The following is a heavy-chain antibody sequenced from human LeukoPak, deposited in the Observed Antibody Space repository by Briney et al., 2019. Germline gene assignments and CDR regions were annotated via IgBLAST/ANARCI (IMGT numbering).Heavy chain of an antibody. CDR1: GFTFSTYS. J-gene: IGHJ4*02. D-gene: IGHD3-10*01. CDR2: ISSGTGTI. Sequence: GGSLKLSCAASGFTFSTYSMNWVRQAPGKGLEWVSYISSGTGTINYADSVKGRFTISRDNAKNTLYLQVHSLRAEDTAVYYCARYGINYFDYWGQGALVTVSS. CDR3: ARYGINYFDY. V-gene: IGHV3-48*01.